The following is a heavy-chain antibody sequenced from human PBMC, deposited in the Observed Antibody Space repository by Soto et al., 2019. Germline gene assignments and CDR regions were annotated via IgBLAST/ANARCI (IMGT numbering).Heavy chain of an antibody. CDR1: GYTFTSYD. V-gene: IGHV1-8*01. D-gene: IGHD3-3*01. J-gene: IGHJ5*02. CDR2: MNPNSGNT. CDR3: ARHYDFWSGYYSGLLENWFDP. Sequence: ASVKVSCKASGYTFTSYDINWVRQATGQGLEWMGWMNPNSGNTGYAQKFQGRVTMTRNTSISTAYMELSSLRSEDTAVYYCARHYDFWSGYYSGLLENWFDPWGQGTLVTVSS.